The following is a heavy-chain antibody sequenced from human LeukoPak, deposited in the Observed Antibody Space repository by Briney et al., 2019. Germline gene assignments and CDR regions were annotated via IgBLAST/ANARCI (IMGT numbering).Heavy chain of an antibody. CDR3: AKDLDPYYYGSGSYYIYGFDY. CDR2: ISFVGSNK. J-gene: IGHJ4*02. V-gene: IGHV3-30*18. CDR1: AFTFSGSG. D-gene: IGHD3-10*01. Sequence: GRSLRLSCAASAFTFSGSGLHWVRSAPVTGLECLAVISFVGSNKYYADSVKGRFTISRDNSKNTLYLQMYSLRAEGTAVYYCAKDLDPYYYGSGSYYIYGFDYWNQGTRGTVSS.